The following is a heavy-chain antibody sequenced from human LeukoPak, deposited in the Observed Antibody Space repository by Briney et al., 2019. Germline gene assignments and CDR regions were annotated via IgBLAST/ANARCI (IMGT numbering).Heavy chain of an antibody. Sequence: SETLSLTCTVSGGSISSGDYYWSWIRQPPGKGLEWIGYIYYSGSTYYNPFLKSRVTISVDTSKNQFSLKLSSVTAADTAVYYCARGDYDSSDGGWFDPWGQGTLVTVSS. CDR1: GGSISSGDYY. CDR2: IYYSGST. CDR3: ARGDYDSSDGGWFDP. D-gene: IGHD3-22*01. V-gene: IGHV4-30-4*01. J-gene: IGHJ5*02.